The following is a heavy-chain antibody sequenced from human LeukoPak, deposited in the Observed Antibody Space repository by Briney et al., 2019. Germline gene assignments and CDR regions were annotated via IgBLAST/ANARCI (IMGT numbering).Heavy chain of an antibody. CDR3: ARDGVEMATKD. J-gene: IGHJ4*02. CDR2: IHYTGKN. Sequence: SETLSLTCTVSGDSITSYYWNWVRQPPGKGLEWIGYIHYTGKNNYNPSLESRITMSVDTSKSQFSLKLSSVTAADTAVYYCARDGVEMATKDWGQGTLVTVSS. CDR1: GDSITSYY. V-gene: IGHV4-59*01. D-gene: IGHD5-24*01.